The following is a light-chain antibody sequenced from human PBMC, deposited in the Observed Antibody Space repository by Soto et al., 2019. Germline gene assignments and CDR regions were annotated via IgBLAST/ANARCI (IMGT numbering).Light chain of an antibody. CDR3: QQYFTTPWT. V-gene: IGKV4-1*01. CDR2: WAS. Sequence: IVVTQSPDSLAVSLGERATIDCKSSQTVFYISNNKSYLAWYQQKPGQPPKLLIYWASTRESGVPDRFSGSGSATDFTLTISCLQEEDVAVYYCQQYFTTPWTFGRGTKVEIK. CDR1: QTVFYISNNKSY. J-gene: IGKJ1*01.